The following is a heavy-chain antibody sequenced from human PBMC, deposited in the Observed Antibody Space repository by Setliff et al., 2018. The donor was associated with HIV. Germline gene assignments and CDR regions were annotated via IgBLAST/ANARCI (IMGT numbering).Heavy chain of an antibody. CDR1: GYTFTNYY. V-gene: IGHV1-2*06. J-gene: IGHJ4*02. D-gene: IGHD4-17*01. CDR3: ARTVNDYGDYYFDY. Sequence: ASVKVSCKASGYTFTNYYIHWVRQAPGQGLEWMGRINSDSGGTDLAQTFQDRVTMTRDTSITTAYMELSSLRSEDTAVYYCARTVNDYGDYYFDYWGQGTLVTVSS. CDR2: INSDSGGT.